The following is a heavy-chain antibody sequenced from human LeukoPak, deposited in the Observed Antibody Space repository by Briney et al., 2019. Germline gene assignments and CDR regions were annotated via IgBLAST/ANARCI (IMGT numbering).Heavy chain of an antibody. CDR3: GRDRVGGRGYSLDY. Sequence: GGSLRLSCAASGFTFSSYEMNWVRQAPGKGLEWVTYISSSGSTLYYADYVKGRFTASRDNAKNSLYLQMNNLRAEDTALYYCGRDRVGGRGYSLDYLGQGTLVTVSS. J-gene: IGHJ4*02. V-gene: IGHV3-48*03. D-gene: IGHD5-18*01. CDR2: ISSSGSTL. CDR1: GFTFSSYE.